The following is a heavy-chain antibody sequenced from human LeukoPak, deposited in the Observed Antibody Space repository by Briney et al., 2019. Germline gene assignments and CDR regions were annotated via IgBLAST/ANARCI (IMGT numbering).Heavy chain of an antibody. V-gene: IGHV4-59*01. J-gene: IGHJ4*02. CDR2: IYYSGST. Sequence: PSETLSLTCTVSGGSISSYYWSWIRQSPEKGLEWIEYIYYSGSTNYNPSLKSRVTISVDTSKKQFSLKLNSVTAADTAVYYCASQGPGSPTMRWGQGTLVTVSP. CDR3: ASQGPGSPTMR. CDR1: GGSISSYY. D-gene: IGHD5-24*01.